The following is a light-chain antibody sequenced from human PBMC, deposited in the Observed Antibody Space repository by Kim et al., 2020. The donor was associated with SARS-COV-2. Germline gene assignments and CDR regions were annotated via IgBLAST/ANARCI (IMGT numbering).Light chain of an antibody. V-gene: IGKV3-20*01. Sequence: SPGERATLSCRASPSVSSSSLAWYQSTPGQAPRLLIYGASRRATGIPDRFSCSGYGTDFTLTISRLEPQDFAVYYCQHYGSSLFTFGPGTTVDIK. J-gene: IGKJ3*01. CDR3: QHYGSSLFT. CDR1: PSVSSSS. CDR2: GAS.